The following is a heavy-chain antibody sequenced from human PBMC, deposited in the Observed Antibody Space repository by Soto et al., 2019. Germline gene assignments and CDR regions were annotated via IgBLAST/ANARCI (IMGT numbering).Heavy chain of an antibody. Sequence: SETLSLTCTVSGGSISSYYWSWIRQPPGKGLEWIGYIYYSGSTNYNPSLKSRVTISVDTSKNQFSLKLSSVTAADTAVYYCARLTRIGYCSSTSCYATSYYYYYGMDVWGQGTTVTVSS. CDR1: GGSISSYY. CDR2: IYYSGST. CDR3: ARLTRIGYCSSTSCYATSYYYYYGMDV. J-gene: IGHJ6*02. D-gene: IGHD2-2*01. V-gene: IGHV4-59*08.